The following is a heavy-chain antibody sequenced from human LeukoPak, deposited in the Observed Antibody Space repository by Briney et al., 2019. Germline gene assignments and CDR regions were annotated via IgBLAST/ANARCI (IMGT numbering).Heavy chain of an antibody. V-gene: IGHV5-51*01. J-gene: IGHJ4*02. CDR3: ARPPIGYSSGWYDDY. CDR2: IYPGDSDT. D-gene: IGHD6-19*01. Sequence: GESLKISCKGSGYSFTTYWIGWVRQMPGKGLEWMGIIYPGDSDTRYSPSFQGQVTISADKSISTAYLQWSSLKASDTAMYYCARPPIGYSSGWYDDYWGQGTLVTVSS. CDR1: GYSFTTYW.